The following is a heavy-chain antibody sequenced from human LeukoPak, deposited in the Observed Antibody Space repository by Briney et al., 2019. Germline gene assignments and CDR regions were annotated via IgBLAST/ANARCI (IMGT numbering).Heavy chain of an antibody. D-gene: IGHD6-6*01. J-gene: IGHJ4*02. CDR2: IWYDGSNT. CDR3: AREYRIRRREYYFDY. Sequence: RFLKLSCAASGFTFSNYGMHWVRQVPGKGLEWVAVIWYDGSNTYYTDSVNGRFTISRDNSKNMLYLQMNSLRADDTAVYYCAREYRIRRREYYFDYWGQGTLVAVSS. CDR1: GFTFSNYG. V-gene: IGHV3-33*01.